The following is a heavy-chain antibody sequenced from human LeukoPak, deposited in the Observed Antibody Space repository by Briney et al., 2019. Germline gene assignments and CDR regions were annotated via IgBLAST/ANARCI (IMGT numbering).Heavy chain of an antibody. Sequence: GSLRLSCAASGFTFSSYWMSWVRQAPGKGLEWVANIKQDGSEKYYVDSVKGRFTISRDNAKNSLYLQMNSLRAEDTAVYYCARSPDSSGYYFDYWGQGTLVTVSS. V-gene: IGHV3-7*01. CDR3: ARSPDSSGYYFDY. D-gene: IGHD3-22*01. J-gene: IGHJ4*02. CDR1: GFTFSSYW. CDR2: IKQDGSEK.